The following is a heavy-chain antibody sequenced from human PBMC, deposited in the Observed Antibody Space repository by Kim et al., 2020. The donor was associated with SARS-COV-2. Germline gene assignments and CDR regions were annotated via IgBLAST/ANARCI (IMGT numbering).Heavy chain of an antibody. D-gene: IGHD3-10*01. J-gene: IGHJ4*02. CDR3: ARGGVSGSYYPRDFDY. CDR1: GGSFSGYY. Sequence: SETLSLTCAVYGGSFSGYYWSWIRQPPGKGLEWIGEINHSGSTNYNPSLKSRVTISVDTSKNQFSLKLSSVTAADTAVYYCARGGVSGSYYPRDFDYWVQGTLVPVS. V-gene: IGHV4-34*01. CDR2: INHSGST.